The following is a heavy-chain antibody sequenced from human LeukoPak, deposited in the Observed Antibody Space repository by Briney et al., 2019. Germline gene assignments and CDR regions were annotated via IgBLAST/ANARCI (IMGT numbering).Heavy chain of an antibody. CDR1: DYSISSAYY. CDR3: ASSRGIAVAGHLNWFDP. CDR2: IYHSGST. V-gene: IGHV4-38-2*02. D-gene: IGHD6-19*01. J-gene: IGHJ5*02. Sequence: PSETLSLTCSVSDYSISSAYYWGWIRQPPGKGLEWIANIYHSGSTYNNPSLKSRVTISIDTSKNQFSLKLSSVTAADTAVYYCASSRGIAVAGHLNWFDPWGQGTLVTVSS.